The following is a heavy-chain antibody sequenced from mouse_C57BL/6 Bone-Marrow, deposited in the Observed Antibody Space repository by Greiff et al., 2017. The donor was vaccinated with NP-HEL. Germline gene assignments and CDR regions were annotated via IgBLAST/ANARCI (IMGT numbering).Heavy chain of an antibody. CDR3: ARDRGTVFDY. V-gene: IGHV1-64*01. Sequence: VQLQQPGAELVKPGASVKLSCKASGYTFTSYWMHWVKQRPGQGLEWIGMIHPNSGSTNYNEKFNSKATLTVDKSSSTDYMQLSSLTSEDSAVYYCARDRGTVFDYWGQGTTLTVSS. CDR1: GYTFTSYW. D-gene: IGHD1-1*01. CDR2: IHPNSGST. J-gene: IGHJ2*01.